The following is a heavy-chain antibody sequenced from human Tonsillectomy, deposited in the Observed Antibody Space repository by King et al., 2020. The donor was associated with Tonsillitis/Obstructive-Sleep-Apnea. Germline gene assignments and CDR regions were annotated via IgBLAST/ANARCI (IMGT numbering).Heavy chain of an antibody. V-gene: IGHV3-23*04. D-gene: IGHD3-22*01. CDR3: APLPGYYYASSGYYQNYGMDV. Sequence: VQLVESGGGLVQPGGSLRLSCAASGFTFSSYAMSWVRQAPGKGLEWVSAISGSGGSTYYADSVKGRFTISRDNSKKTLYLQMNSLRAEDTAVYYCAPLPGYYYASSGYYQNYGMDVWGQGTTVTVSS. J-gene: IGHJ6*02. CDR1: GFTFSSYA. CDR2: ISGSGGST.